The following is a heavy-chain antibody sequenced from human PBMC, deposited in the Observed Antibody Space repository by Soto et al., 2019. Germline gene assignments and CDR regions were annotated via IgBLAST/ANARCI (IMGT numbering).Heavy chain of an antibody. CDR3: ARTPIGVVGAPRINWFDP. CDR1: GYTFTSYD. CDR2: MNPNSGNT. Sequence: QVQLVQSGAEVKKPGASVKVSCKASGYTFTSYDINWVRQATGQGLEWMGWMNPNSGNTGYAQKFQGRVTMTRNTSISTAYMELSSLRSADTPVDYCARTPIGVVGAPRINWFDPWGQGTRVTVSS. J-gene: IGHJ5*02. V-gene: IGHV1-8*01. D-gene: IGHD2-15*01.